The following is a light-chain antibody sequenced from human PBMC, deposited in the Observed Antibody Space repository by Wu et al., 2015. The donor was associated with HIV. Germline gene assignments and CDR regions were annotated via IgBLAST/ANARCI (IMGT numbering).Light chain of an antibody. CDR2: DAS. J-gene: IGKJ1*01. CDR3: QQFNNWPPWT. CDR1: QSVSGT. V-gene: IGKV3D-15*01. Sequence: EIVLTQSPATLSFSPGETATLSCRASQSVSGTIAWYQQKPGQAPRLLIFDASTRATGISDRFSGGGSVTDFTLTISSMQSEDFAVYYCQQFNNWPPWTFGQGTKVEIK.